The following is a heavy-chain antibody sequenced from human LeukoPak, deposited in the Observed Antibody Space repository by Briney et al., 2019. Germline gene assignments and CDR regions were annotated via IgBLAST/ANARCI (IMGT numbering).Heavy chain of an antibody. Sequence: PGGSLRLSCAASGFTVSSNYMSWVRQAPGKGLEWVSVIYSGGSTYYADSVKGRFTISRDNSKNTLYLQMNSLRAEDTAVYYCASSSWYRLYYFDYWGQGTLVTVSS. CDR2: IYSGGST. D-gene: IGHD6-13*01. CDR3: ASSSWYRLYYFDY. CDR1: GFTVSSNY. J-gene: IGHJ4*02. V-gene: IGHV3-53*01.